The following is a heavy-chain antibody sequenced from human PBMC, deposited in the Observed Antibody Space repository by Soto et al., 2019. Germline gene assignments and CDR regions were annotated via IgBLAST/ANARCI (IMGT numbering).Heavy chain of an antibody. J-gene: IGHJ4*02. V-gene: IGHV3-30*18. CDR3: VKEDPVLAY. CDR2: ISSDASKA. D-gene: IGHD3-3*02. CDR1: GVSFSSYG. Sequence: QVHLVESGGGVVQPGMSLRLSCAASGVSFSSYGMHWARQAPGKGLEWVALISSDASKAYYADSVKGRFTTSRDNSKNTLYLQMNRLRCEYTAIYFCVKEDPVLAYWGQGTLVTASS.